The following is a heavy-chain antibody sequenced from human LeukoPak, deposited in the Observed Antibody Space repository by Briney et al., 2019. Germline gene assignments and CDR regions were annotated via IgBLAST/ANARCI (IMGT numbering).Heavy chain of an antibody. V-gene: IGHV3-74*01. J-gene: IGHJ4*02. CDR1: GFPFSTYR. CDR2: INSDGSST. CDR3: ARVADSGSDFNSLDY. Sequence: GGSLRLSCAASGFPFSTYRMHWVRQPPGKGLVWVSRINSDGSSTRYADSVKGRFTISRDNAKNTLYLQMNSLRAEDTAVYYCARVADSGSDFNSLDYWGQGTLVAVSS. D-gene: IGHD5-12*01.